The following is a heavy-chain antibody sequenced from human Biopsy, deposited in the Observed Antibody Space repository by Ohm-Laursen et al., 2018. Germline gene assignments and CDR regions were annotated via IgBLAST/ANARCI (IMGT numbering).Heavy chain of an antibody. CDR1: GYMFLRYY. V-gene: IGHV1-2*02. Sequence: ASVKVSCKASGYMFLRYYIHWVRQAPGHGLEWMGWINPNSGNANYAQSFQGRLTVTRDTSITTAYIELTSLTSDDTAIYYCARVPAYPSIDGYYGLDLWGQGTTVIVSS. CDR2: INPNSGNA. CDR3: ARVPAYPSIDGYYGLDL. J-gene: IGHJ6*02. D-gene: IGHD2-15*01.